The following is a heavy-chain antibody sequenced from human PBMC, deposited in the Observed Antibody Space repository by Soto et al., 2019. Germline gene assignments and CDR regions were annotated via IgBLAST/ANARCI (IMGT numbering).Heavy chain of an antibody. J-gene: IGHJ6*02. CDR1: GFNFSSYA. V-gene: IGHV3-23*01. CDR2: ISGSGGST. D-gene: IGHD7-27*01. Sequence: GGSLRLSCAASGFNFSSYAMSWVRQAPGKGLEWVSAISGSGGSTYYEDSVKGRFTISRDNSKNTLYLQMNSLRAEDTAVYYCANSVDWGSYNYYYGMDVWGQGTTVTVSS. CDR3: ANSVDWGSYNYYYGMDV.